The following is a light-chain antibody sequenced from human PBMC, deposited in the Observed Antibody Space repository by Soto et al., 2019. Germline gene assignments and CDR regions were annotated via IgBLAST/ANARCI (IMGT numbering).Light chain of an antibody. CDR3: ISYTSSSTLV. CDR2: DVS. J-gene: IGLJ2*01. V-gene: IGLV2-14*01. Sequence: QSVLTQPASVSGSPGQSITISCTGTSSDVGGYHYVSWYQQHPGKAPKLMIYDVSNRPSGVSNRFSGSKSGNTASLTISGLQAEDEADYYCISYTSSSTLVFGGGTKVTVL. CDR1: SSDVGGYHY.